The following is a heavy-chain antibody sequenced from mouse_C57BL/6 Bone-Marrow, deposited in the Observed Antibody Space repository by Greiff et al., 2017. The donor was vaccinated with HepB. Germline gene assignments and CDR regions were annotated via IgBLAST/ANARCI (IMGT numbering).Heavy chain of an antibody. CDR1: GYTFTSYW. CDR3: AEGGYWYFDV. J-gene: IGHJ1*03. CDR2: IDPSDSYT. Sequence: VQLQQPGAELVRPGTSVKLSCKASGYTFTSYWMHWVKQRPGQGLEWIGVIDPSDSYTNYNQKFKGKATLTVDPSSSTAYMQLSSLTSEDSAVYYCAEGGYWYFDVWGTGTTVTVSS. V-gene: IGHV1-59*01.